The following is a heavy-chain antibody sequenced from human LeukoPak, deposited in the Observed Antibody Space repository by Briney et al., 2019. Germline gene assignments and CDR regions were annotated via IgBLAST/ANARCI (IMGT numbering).Heavy chain of an antibody. CDR1: GYSFTGYY. CDR3: ARSGMWFSTND. V-gene: IGHV1-2*02. J-gene: IGHJ4*02. Sequence: ASVKVSCKASGYSFTGYYMHWVRQAPGQGLEWMGCINPNSGGTDYAQKFQGRVTVTSDTSTSTVYMEVSSLRSEDTAIYYCARSGMWFSTNDWGQGTLVTVSS. CDR2: INPNSGGT. D-gene: IGHD2-21*01.